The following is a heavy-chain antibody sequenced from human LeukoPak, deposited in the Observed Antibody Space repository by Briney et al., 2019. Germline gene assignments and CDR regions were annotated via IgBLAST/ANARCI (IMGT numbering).Heavy chain of an antibody. J-gene: IGHJ5*02. CDR1: GGTFSSYA. CDR3: ARDSLELQRRNWFDP. V-gene: IGHV1-69*04. D-gene: IGHD1-7*01. Sequence: SVKVSCKASGGTFSSYAISWVRQAPGQGLEWMGRIIPIFGIANYAQKFQGRVTITADKSTSTAYMELSSLRSEDSAVYYCARDSLELQRRNWFDPWGQGTLVTVSS. CDR2: IIPIFGIA.